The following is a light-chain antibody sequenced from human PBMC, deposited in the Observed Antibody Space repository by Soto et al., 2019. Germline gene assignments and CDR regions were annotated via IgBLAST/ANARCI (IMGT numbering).Light chain of an antibody. Sequence: DIQMTQSPSSVSASVGDRVTITCRASQDINSWLTWYQQKPGKAPKVLIYIASRLQPGVPSRFSGRGSGTDFSLTISNLRPEDFATYFCQQSKSFHLTFGGGTKVEIK. J-gene: IGKJ4*01. V-gene: IGKV1-12*01. CDR1: QDINSW. CDR2: IAS. CDR3: QQSKSFHLT.